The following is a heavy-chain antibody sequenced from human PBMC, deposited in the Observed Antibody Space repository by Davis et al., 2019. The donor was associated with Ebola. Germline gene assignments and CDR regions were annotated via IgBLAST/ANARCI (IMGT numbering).Heavy chain of an antibody. D-gene: IGHD1-26*01. CDR3: ARDRGGSYPDDY. J-gene: IGHJ4*02. Sequence: ASVKVSCKASGYTFTSYAMHWVRQAPGQRLEWMGWINPNSGGTNYAQKFRGRVTMTRDTSISTAYMELSRLRSDDTAVYYCARDRGGSYPDDYWGQGTLVTVSS. CDR2: INPNSGGT. CDR1: GYTFTSYA. V-gene: IGHV1-2*02.